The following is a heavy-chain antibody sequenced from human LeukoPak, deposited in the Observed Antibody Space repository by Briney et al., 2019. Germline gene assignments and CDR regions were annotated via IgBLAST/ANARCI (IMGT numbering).Heavy chain of an antibody. CDR1: GGTFSGYY. J-gene: IGHJ4*02. CDR2: INHSGST. D-gene: IGHD4-17*01. CDR3: ARVEYGDYTFDN. Sequence: SETLSLTYAVYGGTFSGYYWSWIRQPPGKGLEWIGEINHSGSTNYNPSLKSRVTISVDTSKNQFSLKLSSVTAADTAVYYCARVEYGDYTFDNWGQGTLVTVSS. V-gene: IGHV4-34*01.